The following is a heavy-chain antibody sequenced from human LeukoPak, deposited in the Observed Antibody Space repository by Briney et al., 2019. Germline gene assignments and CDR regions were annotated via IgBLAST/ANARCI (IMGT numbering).Heavy chain of an antibody. V-gene: IGHV1-2*02. J-gene: IGHJ6*02. Sequence: ASVKVSCKASGNTFTGYYRHWVRQPLGQGLEWMGWINPNSGGTNYAKKFQGRVTMTRDTSISTAYMELSRLRSDDTAVYYCASGSFYYGMDVWGQGTTVTVSS. D-gene: IGHD1-26*01. CDR3: ASGSFYYGMDV. CDR1: GNTFTGYY. CDR2: INPNSGGT.